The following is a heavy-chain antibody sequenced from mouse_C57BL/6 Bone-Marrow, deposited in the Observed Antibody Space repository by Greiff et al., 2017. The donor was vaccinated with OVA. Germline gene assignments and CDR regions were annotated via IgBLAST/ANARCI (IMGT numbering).Heavy chain of an antibody. CDR1: DSEVFPIAY. Sequence: QVQLQQSGSELRSPGSSVKLSCKDFDSEVFPIAYMSWVRQKPGHGFEWIGGILPSIGRTIYGEKFEDKATLDADTLSNTAYLELNSLTSEDSAIYNCARDDYGSSYWYFDVWGTGTTVTVSS. V-gene: IGHV15-2*01. CDR2: ILPSIGRT. D-gene: IGHD1-1*01. CDR3: ARDDYGSSYWYFDV. J-gene: IGHJ1*03.